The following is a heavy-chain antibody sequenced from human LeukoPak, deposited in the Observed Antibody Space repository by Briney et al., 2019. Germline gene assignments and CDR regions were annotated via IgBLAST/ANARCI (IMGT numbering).Heavy chain of an antibody. V-gene: IGHV4-59*11. J-gene: IGHJ3*02. D-gene: IGHD3-22*01. Sequence: PSQTLSLTCTVSGGSISRQYWTSIRQPPGKGLEWIGFINYGGPTRYHPSLPSRVTISVDTSESYFSLKLTSATAADTDVYYCARLLDNDSSGDPDTFDMWGQGTMVIVSS. CDR3: ARLLDNDSSGDPDTFDM. CDR1: GGSISRQY. CDR2: INYGGPT.